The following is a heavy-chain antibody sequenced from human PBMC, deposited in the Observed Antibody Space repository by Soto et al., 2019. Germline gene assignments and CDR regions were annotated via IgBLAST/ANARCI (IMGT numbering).Heavy chain of an antibody. V-gene: IGHV3-33*01. CDR1: GFTFSSYG. CDR3: ARSGHGDLQNYYFDY. J-gene: IGHJ4*02. Sequence: GGSLRLSCAASGFTFSSYGMHWVRQAPGKGLEWVAVIWYDGSNKYYADSVKGRFTISRDNSKNTLYLQMNSLRAEDTAVYYCARSGHGDLQNYYFDYWGQGTLVTVSS. D-gene: IGHD4-17*01. CDR2: IWYDGSNK.